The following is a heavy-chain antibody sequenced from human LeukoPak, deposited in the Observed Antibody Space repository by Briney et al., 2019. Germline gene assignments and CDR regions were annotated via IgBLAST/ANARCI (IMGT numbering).Heavy chain of an antibody. CDR2: INPSGGST. J-gene: IGHJ4*02. V-gene: IGHV1-46*01. CDR1: GYTFTSYY. Sequence: ASVKVSCKASGYTFTSYYMHWVRQAPGQGLEWMGIINPSGGSTSYAQKFQGRVTMTRDTSTSTVYMELSSLRSEDTAVYYCASDTHITMVRGVITLPDYWGQGTLVTVSS. CDR3: ASDTHITMVRGVITLPDY. D-gene: IGHD3-10*01.